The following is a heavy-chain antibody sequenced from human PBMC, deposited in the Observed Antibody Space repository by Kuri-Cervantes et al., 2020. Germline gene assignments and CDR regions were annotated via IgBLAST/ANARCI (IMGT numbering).Heavy chain of an antibody. CDR2: IYYSGST. J-gene: IGHJ4*02. D-gene: IGHD6-19*01. Sequence: GSLRLSCTVSGGSISSYYWSWIRQPPGKGLEWIGYIYYSGSTNYNPSLKSRVTISVDTSKNQFSLKLSSVTAADTAVYYCARRDSSGWYLTYFDYWGQGTLVTVSS. CDR1: GGSISSYY. V-gene: IGHV4-59*08. CDR3: ARRDSSGWYLTYFDY.